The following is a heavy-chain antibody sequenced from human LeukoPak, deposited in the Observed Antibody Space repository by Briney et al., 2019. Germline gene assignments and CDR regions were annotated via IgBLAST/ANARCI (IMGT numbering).Heavy chain of an antibody. D-gene: IGHD3-10*01. J-gene: IGHJ6*04. Sequence: GGSLRLSCAASGFTFSSYGMHWVRQAPGKGLEWVAVISYDGSNKYYADSVKGRFTISRDNAKDTLYLQMNSLRVEDTAVYYCAKDRYQLLSMDIWGKGTTVTISA. CDR1: GFTFSSYG. CDR2: ISYDGSNK. V-gene: IGHV3-30*18. CDR3: AKDRYQLLSMDI.